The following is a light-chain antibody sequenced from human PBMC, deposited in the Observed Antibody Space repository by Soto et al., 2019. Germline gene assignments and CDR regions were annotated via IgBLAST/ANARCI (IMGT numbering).Light chain of an antibody. CDR2: DTS. CDR1: QSVSSRY. J-gene: IGKJ5*01. Sequence: EIVLTQSPSTLSLSQGKRPTLSCRASQSVSSRYLAWYQQKPGQAPRLLIYDTSSRATGIPDRCSGSGSGTDFTLTSTRLEPEDFAVYSCQQYGNSPITFGQGTRLEIK. V-gene: IGKV3-20*01. CDR3: QQYGNSPIT.